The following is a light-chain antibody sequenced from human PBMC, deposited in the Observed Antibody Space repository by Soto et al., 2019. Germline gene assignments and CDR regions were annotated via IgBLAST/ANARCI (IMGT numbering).Light chain of an antibody. CDR2: EAS. J-gene: IGKJ5*01. V-gene: IGKV1-27*01. Sequence: DIQMTQSPSSLSASVGDRVTITCRASQGIRHYLAWYQQKPGKVPKLLIYEASNLQSGVPSRFRGGGSGTEFTLTISSLQPEDFATYYCQQLNSYPPDFGQGTRLEIK. CDR1: QGIRHY. CDR3: QQLNSYPPD.